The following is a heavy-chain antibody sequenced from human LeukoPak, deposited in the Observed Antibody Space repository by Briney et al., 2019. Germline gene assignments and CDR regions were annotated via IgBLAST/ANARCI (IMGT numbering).Heavy chain of an antibody. CDR1: GGSISSSSYY. CDR2: IYHSGST. CDR3: VGSGCTSTSCYPY. Sequence: SETLSLTCTVSGGSISSSSYYWGWIRQPPGKGLEWIGSIYHSGSTYYNPSLKSRDTISVDTSKNQFSLKLSSVTAADTAVYYCVGSGCTSTSCYPYWGQGTLVTVSS. V-gene: IGHV4-39*07. J-gene: IGHJ4*02. D-gene: IGHD2-2*01.